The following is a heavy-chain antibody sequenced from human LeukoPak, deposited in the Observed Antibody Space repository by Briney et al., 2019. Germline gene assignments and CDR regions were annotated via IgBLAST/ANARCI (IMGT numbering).Heavy chain of an antibody. V-gene: IGHV3-33*06. CDR3: AKEAVAGPFDY. Sequence: PGGSLRLSCAASGFTFSSYGMHWVRQAPGKGLEWVAVIWYDGGNKYYADSVKGRFTISRDNSKNTLYLQMNSLRAEDTAVYYCAKEAVAGPFDYWGQGTLVTVSS. CDR2: IWYDGGNK. CDR1: GFTFSSYG. D-gene: IGHD6-19*01. J-gene: IGHJ4*02.